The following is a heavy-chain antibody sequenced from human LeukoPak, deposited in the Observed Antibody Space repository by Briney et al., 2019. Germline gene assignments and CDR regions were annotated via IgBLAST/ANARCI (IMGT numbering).Heavy chain of an antibody. V-gene: IGHV4-39*01. CDR2: IYYNGAT. Sequence: PSETLSLTCDVSGDSITSGDYYWAWIRQPPGKGQQWIASIYYNGATYCNPFLRSRLTISRDTSKNQFSLKMTSVTTTDTAVYHCVRHASGWYTGWGQGTPVTVSP. CDR3: VRHASGWYTG. CDR1: GDSITSGDYY. D-gene: IGHD6-19*01. J-gene: IGHJ1*01.